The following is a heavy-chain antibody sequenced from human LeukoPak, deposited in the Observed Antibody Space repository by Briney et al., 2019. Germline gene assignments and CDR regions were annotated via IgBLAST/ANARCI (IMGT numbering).Heavy chain of an antibody. J-gene: IGHJ4*02. V-gene: IGHV3-15*01. D-gene: IGHD3-22*01. CDR2: IKSKTDGGTT. CDR3: TTAWGAYYYDSSGYYPPFDY. CDR1: GFTFSNAW. Sequence: GGSLRLSCAASGFTFSNAWMSWVRQAPGKGLEWVGRIKSKTDGGTTDYAAPVKSRFTISRDDSKNTLYLQMNSLKTEDTAVYYCTTAWGAYYYDSSGYYPPFDYWGQGTLVTVSS.